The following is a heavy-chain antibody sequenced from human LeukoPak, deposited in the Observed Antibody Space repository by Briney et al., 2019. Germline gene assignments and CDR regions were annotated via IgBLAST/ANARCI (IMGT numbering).Heavy chain of an antibody. CDR3: AKGPLGTAYPPGVS. D-gene: IGHD2/OR15-2a*01. CDR1: GFTFSSYA. CDR2: VRGSGGGGGRT. J-gene: IGHJ5*02. Sequence: PGGSLRLSCAASGFTFSSYAMSWVRQAPGKGLEWVSVVRGSGGGGGRTYYADSVKGRFTISRDDSKNTLYLQMNSLRAEDTAVYYCAKGPLGTAYPPGVSWGQGTLVTVSS. V-gene: IGHV3-23*01.